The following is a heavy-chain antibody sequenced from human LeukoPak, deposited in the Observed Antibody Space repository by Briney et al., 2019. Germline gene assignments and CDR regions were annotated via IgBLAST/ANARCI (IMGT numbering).Heavy chain of an antibody. Sequence: WETLSLTCTVSGGSISSSSYYWGWIRQPPGKGLEWIGSIYYSGSTYYNPSLKSQVTISVDTSKNQFSLKLSSVTAADTAVYYCARRSRGVRTSPDYWGQGTLVTVSS. V-gene: IGHV4-39*01. CDR2: IYYSGST. J-gene: IGHJ4*02. CDR1: GGSISSSSYY. D-gene: IGHD3-10*01. CDR3: ARRSRGVRTSPDY.